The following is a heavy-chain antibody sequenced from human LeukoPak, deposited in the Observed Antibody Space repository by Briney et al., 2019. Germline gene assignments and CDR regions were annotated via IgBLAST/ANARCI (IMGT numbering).Heavy chain of an antibody. CDR3: ANARVMIPFFDY. D-gene: IGHD3-22*01. V-gene: IGHV3-23*01. Sequence: GGSLRLSCAASGSSFSNSAMYWVRQAPGKGLEWVSGISASGDSTYYADSVRGPFTISRDNSKNTLYLQMDSLRAEDTAVYYCANARVMIPFFDYWGQGTLVTVSS. CDR2: ISASGDST. CDR1: GSSFSNSA. J-gene: IGHJ4*02.